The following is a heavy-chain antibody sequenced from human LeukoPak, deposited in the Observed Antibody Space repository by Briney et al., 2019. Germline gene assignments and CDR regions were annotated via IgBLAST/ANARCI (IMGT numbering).Heavy chain of an antibody. V-gene: IGHV1-69*13. D-gene: IGHD3-3*01. Sequence: SVTVSCQASGGTFSSYAISWVRQAPGRGLEGMGGIIPIFGTANYAQKFQGRVTITADESTSTAYMELSSLRSEDTAVYYCASKRITIFGVVQGSEYYYYMDVWGKGTTVTVSS. CDR3: ASKRITIFGVVQGSEYYYYMDV. CDR2: IIPIFGTA. CDR1: GGTFSSYA. J-gene: IGHJ6*03.